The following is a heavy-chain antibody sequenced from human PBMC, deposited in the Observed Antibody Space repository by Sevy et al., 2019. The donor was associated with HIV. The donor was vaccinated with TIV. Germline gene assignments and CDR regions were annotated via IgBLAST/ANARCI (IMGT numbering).Heavy chain of an antibody. D-gene: IGHD6-13*01. V-gene: IGHV3-9*01. CDR1: GFTFDDYA. CDR2: ISWNSGSM. CDR3: AKDKAAAGAPTYGMDV. J-gene: IGHJ6*02. Sequence: GGSLRLSCAASGFTFDDYAMHWVRQAPGKGLEWVSGISWNSGSMGYADSVKGRFTISRDNAKNSLYLQMNSLRAEDTALYYCAKDKAAAGAPTYGMDVWGQGTTVTVSS.